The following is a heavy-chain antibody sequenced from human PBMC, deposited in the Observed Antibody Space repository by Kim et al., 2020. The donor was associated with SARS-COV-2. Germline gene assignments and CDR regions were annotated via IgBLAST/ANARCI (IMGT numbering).Heavy chain of an antibody. Sequence: ASVKVSCKASGYTFTSYYMHWVRQAPGQGLEWMGIINPSGGSTSYAQKFQGRVTMTRDTSTSTVYMELSSLRSEDTPVYYCARDLSRFVDLWGIVGASPLSNGMDVWGQGTTVTVSS. V-gene: IGHV1-46*01. CDR1: GYTFTSYY. CDR3: ARDLSRFVDLWGIVGASPLSNGMDV. D-gene: IGHD1-26*01. J-gene: IGHJ6*02. CDR2: INPSGGST.